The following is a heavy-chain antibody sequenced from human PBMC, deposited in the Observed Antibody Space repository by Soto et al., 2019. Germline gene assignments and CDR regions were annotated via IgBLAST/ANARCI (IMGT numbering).Heavy chain of an antibody. J-gene: IGHJ4*02. Sequence: GASVKVSCKVSGYTLTELSMHWVRQAPGRGLEWMGGFDPEDGETIYAQKFQGRVTMTEDTSTDTAYMELSSLRSEDTAVYYCATSTPPRGYSYGWEQIFDYWGQGTLVTVSS. V-gene: IGHV1-24*01. CDR3: ATSTPPRGYSYGWEQIFDY. CDR1: GYTLTELS. D-gene: IGHD5-18*01. CDR2: FDPEDGET.